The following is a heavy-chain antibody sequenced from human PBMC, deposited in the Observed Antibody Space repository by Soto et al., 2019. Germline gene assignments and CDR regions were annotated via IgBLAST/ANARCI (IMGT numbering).Heavy chain of an antibody. D-gene: IGHD1-26*01. CDR3: TRTPTP. CDR1: GGSISSGGYS. J-gene: IGHJ5*02. V-gene: IGHV4-30-2*01. CDR2: IYHSGST. Sequence: PSETLSHTCAFSGGSISSGGYSWSWIRQPPGKGLEWIGYIYHSGSTYYNPSLKSRVTISVDRSKNQFSLKLSSVTAADTAVYYCTRTPTPWGQGTLVTVSS.